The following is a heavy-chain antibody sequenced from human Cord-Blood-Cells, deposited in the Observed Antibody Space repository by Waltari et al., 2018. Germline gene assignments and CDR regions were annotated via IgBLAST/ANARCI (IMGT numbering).Heavy chain of an antibody. J-gene: IGHJ2*01. Sequence: QLQLQESGPGLVKPSETLSLTCTVSGGSISSSSYYWGWIRQPPGKGLEWIGSIYYSGITYSNPSLKSRVTISVDTSKNQFSLKLSSVTAADTAAYYCASAWSIAARPESWYFDLWGRGTLVTVSS. V-gene: IGHV4-39*01. CDR2: IYYSGIT. CDR3: ASAWSIAARPESWYFDL. D-gene: IGHD6-6*01. CDR1: GGSISSSSYY.